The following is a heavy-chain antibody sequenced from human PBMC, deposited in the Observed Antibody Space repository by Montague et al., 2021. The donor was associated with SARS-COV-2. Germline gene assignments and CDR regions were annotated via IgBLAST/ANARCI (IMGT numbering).Heavy chain of an antibody. V-gene: IGHV3-74*01. CDR3: ARYYVSGNYGFDL. D-gene: IGHD3-10*01. CDR2: LNSDGSNT. J-gene: IGHJ3*01. Sequence: SLRLSCAASGFTLSSYWMHWVRQAPGNGLVWVPRLNSDGSNTNYADSVKGRFTISRDNAKNTLYLQMISLRAEDTAVYYCARYYVSGNYGFDLWGQGTMVTVSS. CDR1: GFTLSSYW.